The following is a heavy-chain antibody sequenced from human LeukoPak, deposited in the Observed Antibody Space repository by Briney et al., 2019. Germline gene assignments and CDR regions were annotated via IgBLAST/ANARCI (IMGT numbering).Heavy chain of an antibody. V-gene: IGHV1-3*01. CDR1: GYTFTSYA. Sequence: RASVKVSCKASGYTFTSYAMHWVRQAPGQRLEWMGWINAGNGNTKYSQKFQGRVTITRDTSASTAYMELSSLRSEDTAVYYCARGSGYSYGYTQNFDYWGQGTLVTVSS. CDR2: INAGNGNT. J-gene: IGHJ4*02. D-gene: IGHD5-18*01. CDR3: ARGSGYSYGYTQNFDY.